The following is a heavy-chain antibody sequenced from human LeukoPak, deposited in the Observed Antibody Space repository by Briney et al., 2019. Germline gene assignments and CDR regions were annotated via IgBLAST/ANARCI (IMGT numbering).Heavy chain of an antibody. CDR3: ARYYCISTRCYHFDY. CDR2: IYYSGST. D-gene: IGHD2-2*01. CDR1: GGSISSYY. Sequence: SSETLSLTCTVSGGSISSYYWSWIRQTPGKGLEWIGDIYYSGSTNYNPSLKSRVTISVDTSKNQFSLKLTSVTAADTAVYYCARYYCISTRCYHFDYWGQGALVTVSS. J-gene: IGHJ4*02. V-gene: IGHV4-59*08.